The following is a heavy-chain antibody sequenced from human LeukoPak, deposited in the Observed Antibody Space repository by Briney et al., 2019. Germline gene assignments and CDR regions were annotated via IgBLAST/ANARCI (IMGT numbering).Heavy chain of an antibody. D-gene: IGHD2-15*01. CDR2: IYYSGST. Sequence: SETLSLTCTVSGGSISSSSYYWGWIRQPPGKGLEWIGSIYYSGSTYYNPSLKSRVTISVDTSKNQFSLKLSSVTAADTAAYYCATLGYCSGGSCLLDSYFDYWGQGTLVTVSS. CDR3: ATLGYCSGGSCLLDSYFDY. J-gene: IGHJ4*02. CDR1: GGSISSSSYY. V-gene: IGHV4-39*01.